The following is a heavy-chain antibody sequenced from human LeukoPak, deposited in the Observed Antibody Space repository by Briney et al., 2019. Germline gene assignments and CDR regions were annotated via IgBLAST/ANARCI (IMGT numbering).Heavy chain of an antibody. CDR3: ARGVEPLAANTLAY. D-gene: IGHD1-14*01. V-gene: IGHV3-53*01. J-gene: IGHJ4*02. CDR2: LYSDGNK. CDR1: RFTVITND. Sequence: GGSLRLSCAASRFTVITNDITWVRQAPGKGLEWGSVLYSDGNKKYADSVQGRFTISRDNSKNTLYLEMNSLSPDDTAVYYCARGVEPLAANTLAYWGQGTLVTVSS.